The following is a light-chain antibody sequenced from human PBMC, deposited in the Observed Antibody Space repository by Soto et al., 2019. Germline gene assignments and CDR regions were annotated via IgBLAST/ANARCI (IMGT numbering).Light chain of an antibody. J-gene: IGKJ1*01. CDR2: DAS. V-gene: IGKV1-5*01. Sequence: DIQIPQYPSTLSASVGDRATITCRASQSISSWLAWYQQKPGKAPKVLIYDASSLESGVPSRFSGSGSGTEFTLTISSLQPDDFATYYCQQYNTYSTFGQGTKVDIK. CDR1: QSISSW. CDR3: QQYNTYST.